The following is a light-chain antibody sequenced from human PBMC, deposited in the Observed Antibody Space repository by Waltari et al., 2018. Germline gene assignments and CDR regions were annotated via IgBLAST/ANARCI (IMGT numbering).Light chain of an antibody. J-gene: IGLJ2*01. CDR1: SSDVGDYNY. Sequence: QSALTQPPSASGSPGQSVTISCTGTSSDVGDYNYVSWYQQHPGKAPKLMIYEISKRPSGVPARFSGSKSGNTASLTVSGLQAEDEADYYCSSYAGSNKVFGGGTKLTVL. CDR2: EIS. CDR3: SSYAGSNKV. V-gene: IGLV2-8*01.